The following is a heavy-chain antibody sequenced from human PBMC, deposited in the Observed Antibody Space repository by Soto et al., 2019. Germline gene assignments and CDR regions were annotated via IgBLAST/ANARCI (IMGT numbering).Heavy chain of an antibody. J-gene: IGHJ4*02. D-gene: IGHD1-26*01. V-gene: IGHV4-39*01. CDR2: IYYSGTT. CDR3: ARHRLLTPPVY. Sequence: SETLFLTCTVSGGSISTNNYYWGWIRQPPRKGLEWIGSIYYSGTTYYNPSLKSRLTISVDTSKNQFSLRLSSVTAADTAVYYCARHRLLTPPVYWGQGTLVTVSS. CDR1: GGSISTNNYY.